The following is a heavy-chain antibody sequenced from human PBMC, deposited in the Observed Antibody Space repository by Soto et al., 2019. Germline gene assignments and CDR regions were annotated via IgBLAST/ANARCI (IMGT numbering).Heavy chain of an antibody. D-gene: IGHD1-7*01. CDR3: ARESEELTSNFDY. J-gene: IGHJ4*02. CDR1: GFTFTRYS. V-gene: IGHV3-21*01. CDR2: ISSTTNYI. Sequence: GGSLSLSCAASGFTFTRYSMNWVRQAPGKGLEWVSSISSTTNYIYYADSMKGRFTVSRDNAKNSVYLEMNSLSAEDTAVYYCARESEELTSNFDYWGQGTLVTVSS.